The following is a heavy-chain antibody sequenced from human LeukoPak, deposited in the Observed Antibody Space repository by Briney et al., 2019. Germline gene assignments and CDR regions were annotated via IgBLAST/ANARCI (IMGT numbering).Heavy chain of an antibody. CDR2: ISSSSSYI. Sequence: SGGSLRLSCAASGFTFSSYSMNWVRQAPGKGLEWVSSISSSSSYIYYADSVKGRFTISRDNAKNSLYLQMNSLRAEDTAVYYCARERMGAFDIWGQGTMVTVSS. CDR3: ARERMGAFDI. V-gene: IGHV3-21*01. CDR1: GFTFSSYS. J-gene: IGHJ3*02.